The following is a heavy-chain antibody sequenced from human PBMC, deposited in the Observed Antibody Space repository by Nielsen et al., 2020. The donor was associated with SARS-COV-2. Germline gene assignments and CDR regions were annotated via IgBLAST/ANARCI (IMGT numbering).Heavy chain of an antibody. D-gene: IGHD4-17*01. CDR2: TYYRSKWYN. Sequence: WIRQSPSRGLEWLGRTYYRSKWYNDYAVSVKSRITINPDTSKNQFSLHLNSVTPEDTAVYYCARARGAYGDYYYYYTDVWGKGTTATVSS. CDR3: ARARGAYGDYYYYYTDV. J-gene: IGHJ6*03. V-gene: IGHV6-1*01.